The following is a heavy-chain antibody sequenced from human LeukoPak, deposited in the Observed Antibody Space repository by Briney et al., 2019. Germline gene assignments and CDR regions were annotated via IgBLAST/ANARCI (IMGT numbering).Heavy chain of an antibody. J-gene: IGHJ4*02. Sequence: ASVKVSCKASGYTFTGYYMHWVRQAPGQGLEWMGWINPNSGNTGYAQKFQGRVTITRNTSISTAYMELSSLRSEDTAVYYCARGPRFGEPPDYWGQGTLVTVSS. CDR2: INPNSGNT. V-gene: IGHV1-8*03. CDR3: ARGPRFGEPPDY. CDR1: GYTFTGYY. D-gene: IGHD3-10*01.